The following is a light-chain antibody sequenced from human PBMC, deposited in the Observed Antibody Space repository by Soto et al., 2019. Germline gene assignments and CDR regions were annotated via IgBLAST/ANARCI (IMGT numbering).Light chain of an antibody. Sequence: QSALTQPASVSGSPGQSITISCTGTSSDVGDNNYVSWYQQHPGKAPKLMIYDVTHRPSGISNRFSGSKSGNTASLTISGLQDEDDADYYCSSDTSSSTLYVFGTGTKLTVL. J-gene: IGLJ1*01. CDR3: SSDTSSSTLYV. CDR1: SSDVGDNNY. V-gene: IGLV2-14*01. CDR2: DVT.